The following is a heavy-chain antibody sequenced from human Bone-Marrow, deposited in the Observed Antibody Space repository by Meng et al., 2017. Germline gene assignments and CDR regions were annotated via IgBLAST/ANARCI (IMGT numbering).Heavy chain of an antibody. V-gene: IGHV3-30*03. Sequence: GESLKISCAASGFTFSDYYMSWIRQAPGKGLEWVAATSYDGSNTYYVDSVKGRFTISRDNSKNTLYLQLNSLRAEDTAVYYCARSGRYCSSTSCYYHYYGMDVWGQGTMVTVSS. D-gene: IGHD2-2*01. J-gene: IGHJ6*02. CDR3: ARSGRYCSSTSCYYHYYGMDV. CDR2: TSYDGSNT. CDR1: GFTFSDYY.